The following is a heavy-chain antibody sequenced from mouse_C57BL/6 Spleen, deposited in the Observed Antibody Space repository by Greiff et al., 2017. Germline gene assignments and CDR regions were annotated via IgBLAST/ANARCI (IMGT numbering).Heavy chain of an antibody. CDR3: AGVYLDALDY. CDR2: IDPASGNT. J-gene: IGHJ4*01. D-gene: IGHD2-3*01. CDR1: GFTINNSY. Sequence: VQLQQSVAELVRPGASVKLSCTASGFTINNSYMHWVKQRPEQGLEWIGRIDPASGNTKYHPKFQGKATITADTSSSTAYLQLGSLTSEYTAIYYCAGVYLDALDYWGQGTSVTVSS. V-gene: IGHV14-3*01.